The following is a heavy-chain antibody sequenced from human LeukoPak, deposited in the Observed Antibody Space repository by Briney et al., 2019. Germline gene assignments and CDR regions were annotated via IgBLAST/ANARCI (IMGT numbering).Heavy chain of an antibody. CDR3: ASGYSSSWPHYYYYGMDV. V-gene: IGHV4-34*01. Sequence: SETLSLTCAVYGGSFSGYYRSWIRQPPGKGLEWIGEINHSGSTNYNPSLKSRVTISVDTSKNQFSLKLSSVTAADTAVYYCASGYSSSWPHYYYYGMDVWGQGTTVTVSS. J-gene: IGHJ6*02. CDR2: INHSGST. D-gene: IGHD6-13*01. CDR1: GGSFSGYY.